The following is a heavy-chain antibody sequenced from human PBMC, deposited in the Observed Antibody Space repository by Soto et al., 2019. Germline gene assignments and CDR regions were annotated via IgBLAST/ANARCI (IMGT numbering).Heavy chain of an antibody. D-gene: IGHD7-27*01. V-gene: IGHV3-23*01. CDR3: ARDPKTSGGQHWAFNYFDS. Sequence: EEQLLESGGGLVQPGGSLRLSCAASGFTFSNYAMSWVRQAPGKGLEWVSAMSGGGGSPSYADSVKGRFTISRDNSKNTLYLEMNSLRAEDTAVYYCARDPKTSGGQHWAFNYFDSWGQGTLVTVSS. J-gene: IGHJ4*02. CDR1: GFTFSNYA. CDR2: MSGGGGSP.